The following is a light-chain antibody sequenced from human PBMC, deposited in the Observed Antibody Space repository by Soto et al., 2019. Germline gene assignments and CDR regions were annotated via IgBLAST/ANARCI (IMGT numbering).Light chain of an antibody. CDR2: DAS. CDR1: QTISGW. V-gene: IGKV1-5*01. Sequence: DIQLTQSPSFLSSSLGDRVTITYRASQTISGWLAWYQQKPGKAPRLFIYDASSLESWVPSRFSGSGSGTEFTLTISSMQSEDFATYYCQQYKSFWTFGQGTKVDIK. J-gene: IGKJ1*01. CDR3: QQYKSFWT.